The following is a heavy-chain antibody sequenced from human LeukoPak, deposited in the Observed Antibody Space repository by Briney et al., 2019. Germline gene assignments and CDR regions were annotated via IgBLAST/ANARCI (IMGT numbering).Heavy chain of an antibody. Sequence: PGRSLRLSCAASGFTFDDYAMHWVRQAPGKGLEWVSGISWNSGSIGYADSVKGRFTISRDNAKNSLYLQMNSLRAEDTALYYCAKDIGGMGQWLGFDYWGQGTLVTVSS. CDR1: GFTFDDYA. J-gene: IGHJ4*02. CDR3: AKDIGGMGQWLGFDY. V-gene: IGHV3-9*01. CDR2: ISWNSGSI. D-gene: IGHD6-19*01.